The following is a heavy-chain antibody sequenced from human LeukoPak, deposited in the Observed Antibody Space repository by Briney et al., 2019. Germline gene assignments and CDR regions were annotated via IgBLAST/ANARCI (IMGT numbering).Heavy chain of an antibody. CDR1: GFTFSSYS. CDR3: ARTVAAAGPLFYYYYYMDV. Sequence: GGSLRLSCAASGFTFSSYSMMWVRQAPGKGLEWVSYISSSSTTIHYADSVKGRFTISRDNAENSLYLQLNSLRAEDTAVYYCARTVAAAGPLFYYYYYMDVWGKGTTVTVSS. CDR2: ISSSSTTI. J-gene: IGHJ6*03. V-gene: IGHV3-48*01. D-gene: IGHD6-13*01.